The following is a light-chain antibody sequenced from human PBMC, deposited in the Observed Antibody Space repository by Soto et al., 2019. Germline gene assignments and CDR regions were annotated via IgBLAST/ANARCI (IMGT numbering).Light chain of an antibody. J-gene: IGKJ1*01. CDR2: KAS. Sequence: DIQMTQSPSTLSGSVGDRVTITCRASQTISSWLAWYQQKPGKAPKLLIYKASTLKSGVPSRFSGSGSGTEFTLTISSLQHDDFATYYCQHYNSYSEAFGQGTMVDIK. CDR1: QTISSW. V-gene: IGKV1-5*03. CDR3: QHYNSYSEA.